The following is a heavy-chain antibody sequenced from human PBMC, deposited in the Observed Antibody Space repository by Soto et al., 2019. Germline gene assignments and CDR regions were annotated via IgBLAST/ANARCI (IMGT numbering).Heavy chain of an antibody. J-gene: IGHJ4*02. D-gene: IGHD3-3*01. Sequence: VQLLESGGSLAQPGGSLSLSCVASGFTFGSYAMNWVRQAPGKGLEWISAISGGSDATFYADSVKGRFTISRDDSKNTLYLQLQSLRDDDTAVYYCAKDRTYDFWGGQRYFDYWGQGTLITVSS. CDR1: GFTFGSYA. V-gene: IGHV3-23*01. CDR3: AKDRTYDFWGGQRYFDY. CDR2: ISGGSDAT.